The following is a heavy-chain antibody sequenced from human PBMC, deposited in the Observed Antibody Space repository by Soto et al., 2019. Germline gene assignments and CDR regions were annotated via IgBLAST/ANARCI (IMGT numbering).Heavy chain of an antibody. CDR3: ARGGHVVVVTAALDY. CDR2: VNPSGGHT. CDR1: GDTFTDYY. D-gene: IGHD2-21*02. V-gene: IGHV1-46*01. Sequence: QVQLMQSGAEVKKPGASVKVSCKASGDTFTDYYIHWVRQAPGQGLEWMGTVNPSGGHTTYAQHFLGRVTXTXXXSXXTFYMELTSLTSDDTAVYYCARGGHVVVVTAALDYWGQGTLVTVSS. J-gene: IGHJ4*02.